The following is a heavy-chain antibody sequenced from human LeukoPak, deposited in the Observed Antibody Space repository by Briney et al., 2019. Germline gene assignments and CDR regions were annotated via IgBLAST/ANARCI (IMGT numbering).Heavy chain of an antibody. D-gene: IGHD5-18*01. V-gene: IGHV4-39*01. CDR3: ASSDTANHTPFDY. CDR1: GGSISSSSYY. J-gene: IGHJ4*02. CDR2: IYYSGST. Sequence: SETLSLTCTVPGGSISSSSYYWGWIRQPPGKGLEWIGSIYYSGSTYYNPSLKSRVTISVDTSKNQFSLKLSSVTAADTAVYYCASSDTANHTPFDYWGQGTLITVSS.